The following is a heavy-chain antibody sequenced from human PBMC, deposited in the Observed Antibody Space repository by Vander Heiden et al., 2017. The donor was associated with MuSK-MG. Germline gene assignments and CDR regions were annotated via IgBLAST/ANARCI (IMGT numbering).Heavy chain of an antibody. V-gene: IGHV4-59*01. CDR3: ARDGYGDYPYFDY. CDR2: IYYSGST. CDR1: GGSISSYY. D-gene: IGHD4-17*01. J-gene: IGHJ4*02. Sequence: QVQLQESGPGLVKPSETLSLTCTVSGGSISSYYWSWIRQPPGKGLEWIGYIYYSGSTNYNPSLKSRVTISVDTSKNQFSLKLSSVTAADTAVYYCARDGYGDYPYFDYWGQGTLVTVSS.